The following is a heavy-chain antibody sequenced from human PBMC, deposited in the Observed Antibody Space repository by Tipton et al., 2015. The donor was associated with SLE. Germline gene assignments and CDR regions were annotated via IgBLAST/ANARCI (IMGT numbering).Heavy chain of an antibody. V-gene: IGHV4-34*01. D-gene: IGHD1-14*01. J-gene: IGHJ4*02. CDR3: ARSVSWYASYPEY. Sequence: TLSLTCAVFGGSFSGYYWSWIRQPPGKGLEWVGEINHSGSTNYNPSLKSRVTMAVDTSKNQFSLKLSSVTAADTAVYYCARSVSWYASYPEYWGQGTLVTVSS. CDR1: GGSFSGYY. CDR2: INHSGST.